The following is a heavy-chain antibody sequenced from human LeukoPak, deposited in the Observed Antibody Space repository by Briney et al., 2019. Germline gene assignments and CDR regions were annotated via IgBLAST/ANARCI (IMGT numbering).Heavy chain of an antibody. V-gene: IGHV4-59*12. Sequence: SETLSLTRTVSGGSIRRYYWSWIRQPPGKGLGWIGYIYYSGSTYYNPSLKSRVTISVDTSKNQVSLKLSAVPAAATAVYYCASHRFLEWLIPSNHRYFDYWGQGTLVPVSS. CDR1: GGSIRRYY. CDR2: IYYSGST. J-gene: IGHJ4*02. CDR3: ASHRFLEWLIPSNHRYFDY. D-gene: IGHD3-3*01.